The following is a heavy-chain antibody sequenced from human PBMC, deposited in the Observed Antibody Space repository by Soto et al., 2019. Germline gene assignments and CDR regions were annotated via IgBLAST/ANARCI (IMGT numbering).Heavy chain of an antibody. D-gene: IGHD4-17*01. J-gene: IGHJ4*02. CDR1: GFTFTSSA. Sequence: ASVKVSCKASGFTFTSSAMQWVRQARGQRLEWIGWIVVGSGNTNYAQKCQERVNITRDMSTSTAYMELSSLRSEETAVYYGAALTTVTTGTGYYWGQGTLVTVSS. CDR3: AALTTVTTGTGYY. CDR2: IVVGSGNT. V-gene: IGHV1-58*02.